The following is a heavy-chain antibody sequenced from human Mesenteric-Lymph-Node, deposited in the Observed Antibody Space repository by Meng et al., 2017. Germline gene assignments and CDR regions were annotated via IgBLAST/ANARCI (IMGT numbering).Heavy chain of an antibody. J-gene: IGHJ4*02. D-gene: IGHD3-22*01. CDR1: GFTVSRNY. V-gene: IGHV3-66*01. Sequence: EGQLVDSVGGLVKPGGTLRLSCAASGFTVSRNYLTWGRQAPEKGLEWVSVIYSGGSTYYADSVKGRFTISRDNSKNTLYLQMNSLRAEDTAVYYCARGLSRSGYFDYWGQGTLVTVSS. CDR2: IYSGGST. CDR3: ARGLSRSGYFDY.